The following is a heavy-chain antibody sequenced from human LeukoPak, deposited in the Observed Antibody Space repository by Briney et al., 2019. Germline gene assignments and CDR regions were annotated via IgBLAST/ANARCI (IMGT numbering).Heavy chain of an antibody. J-gene: IGHJ4*02. D-gene: IGHD2-2*01. CDR3: AREGGQLAMFDY. CDR1: GGSMGGYY. Sequence: PSETLSLTCTVSGGSMGGYYWSWIRQPPGKGLEWIGYIYYSGSTNYNPSLKSRVTISVDTSKNQFSLKLSSVTAADTAVYYCAREGGQLAMFDYWGQGTLVTVSA. CDR2: IYYSGST. V-gene: IGHV4-59*01.